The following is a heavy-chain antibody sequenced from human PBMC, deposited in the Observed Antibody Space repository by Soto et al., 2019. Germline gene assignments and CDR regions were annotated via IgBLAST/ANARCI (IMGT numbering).Heavy chain of an antibody. CDR2: ISAYNGNT. J-gene: IGHJ6*02. V-gene: IGHV1-18*01. D-gene: IGHD6-6*01. CDR3: ARVGNWVSSSSVSGVFGMDV. Sequence: ASVKVSCKASGYTFTSYGISWVRQAPGQGLEWMGWISAYNGNTNYAQKLQGRVTMTTDTSTSTAYMELRSLRSDDTAVYYCARVGNWVSSSSVSGVFGMDVWGQGTTVTVSS. CDR1: GYTFTSYG.